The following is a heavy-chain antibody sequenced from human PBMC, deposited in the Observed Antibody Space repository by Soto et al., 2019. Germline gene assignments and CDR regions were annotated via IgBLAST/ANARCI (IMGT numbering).Heavy chain of an antibody. V-gene: IGHV1-69*13. D-gene: IGHD3-3*01. CDR2: IIPIFGTA. CDR1: GGPFSSYA. CDR3: AREARCDFWSGYLQPGCVFDY. Sequence: ASGKVSCKASGGPFSSYAMSWVRQAPGQGLERMGGIIPIFGTANYAQKFQGRVTITADESTSTAYMELSSLRSEDTAVYYCAREARCDFWSGYLQPGCVFDYWGQGTLVTVSS. J-gene: IGHJ4*02.